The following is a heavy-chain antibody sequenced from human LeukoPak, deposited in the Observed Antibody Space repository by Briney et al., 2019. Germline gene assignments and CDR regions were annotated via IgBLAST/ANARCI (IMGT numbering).Heavy chain of an antibody. J-gene: IGHJ4*02. CDR2: INPKSGRT. CDR1: GYTFTSSD. V-gene: IGHV1-8*01. CDR3: ARGRSGLAAAGTYDS. D-gene: IGHD6-13*01. Sequence: ASVKVSCKASGYTFTSSDINWVRQATGQRLEWMGWINPKSGRTGYAKKFQARVSMTMNTSISTAYMEVSSLRFEDTAVYYCARGRSGLAAAGTYDSWGQGTLITVSS.